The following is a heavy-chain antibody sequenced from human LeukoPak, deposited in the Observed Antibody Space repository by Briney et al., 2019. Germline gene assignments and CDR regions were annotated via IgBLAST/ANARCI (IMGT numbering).Heavy chain of an antibody. J-gene: IGHJ6*03. V-gene: IGHV4-34*01. CDR1: GGSFSGYY. D-gene: IGHD2-2*01. CDR2: INHSGST. Sequence: SETLSLTCAVYGGSFSGYYWSWIRQPPGKGLEWIGEINHSGSTNYNPSLKSRVTISVDTSKNQFSLKLSSVTAADTAVYYCARGRYCSSTSCYVRRYYYYYMDVWGKGTTVTVSS. CDR3: ARGRYCSSTSCYVRRYYYYYMDV.